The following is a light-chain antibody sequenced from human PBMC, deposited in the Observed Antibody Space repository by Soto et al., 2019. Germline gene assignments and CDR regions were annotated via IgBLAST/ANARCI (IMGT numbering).Light chain of an antibody. V-gene: IGKV3-20*01. J-gene: IGKJ4*01. CDR1: QSVRSNY. CDR2: GAS. CDR3: QQYASSPLT. Sequence: EIVLTQSPGTLSLSSGERATLSCRASQSVRSNYLAWYQQKPGQAPRLLIYGASSRATGIPDRFGGSGSGTDFTLTISRLAPEDFAVYYCQQYASSPLTFGGGTKVEIK.